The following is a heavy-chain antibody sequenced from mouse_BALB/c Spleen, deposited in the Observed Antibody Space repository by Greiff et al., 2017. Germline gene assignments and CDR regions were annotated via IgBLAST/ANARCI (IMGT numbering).Heavy chain of an antibody. CDR1: GYTFTSYY. D-gene: IGHD2-2*01. Sequence: QVQLQQSGAELVKPGASVKLSCKASGYTFTSYYMYWVKQRPGQGLEWIGEINPSNGGTNFNEKFKSKATLTVDKSSSTAYMQLSSLTSEDSAVYYCTGGYGYPAWFAYWGQGTLVTVSA. CDR2: INPSNGGT. J-gene: IGHJ3*01. CDR3: TGGYGYPAWFAY. V-gene: IGHV1S16*01.